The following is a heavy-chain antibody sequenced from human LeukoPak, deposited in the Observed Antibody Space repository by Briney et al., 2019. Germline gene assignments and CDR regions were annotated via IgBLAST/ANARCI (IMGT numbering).Heavy chain of an antibody. D-gene: IGHD3-10*01. CDR3: AKAYGSGSYYSIDY. CDR2: ISWNSGSI. Sequence: SGGSLRLSCAASGFTFDDYAMHWVRQAPGKGLEWVSGISWNSGSISYADSVKGRFTISRDNAKNSLYLQMNSLRAEDTALYYCAKAYGSGSYYSIDYWGQGTLVTVSS. J-gene: IGHJ4*02. V-gene: IGHV3-9*01. CDR1: GFTFDDYA.